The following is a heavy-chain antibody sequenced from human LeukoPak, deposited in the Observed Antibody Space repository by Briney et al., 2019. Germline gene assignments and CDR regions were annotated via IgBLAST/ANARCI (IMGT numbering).Heavy chain of an antibody. CDR2: INPSGGST. V-gene: IGHV1-46*01. CDR3: ASDTIAVAGTYDY. J-gene: IGHJ4*02. CDR1: GYTFTSYY. D-gene: IGHD6-19*01. Sequence: ASVKVSCKASGYTFTSYYMHWVRQAPGQGLEWTGIINPSGGSTSYAQKFQGRVTMTRDTSTSTVYMELSSLRSEDTAVYYCASDTIAVAGTYDYWGQGTLVTVSS.